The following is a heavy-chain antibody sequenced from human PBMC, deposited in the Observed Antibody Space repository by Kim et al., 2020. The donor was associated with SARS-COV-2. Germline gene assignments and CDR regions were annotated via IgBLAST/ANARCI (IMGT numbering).Heavy chain of an antibody. D-gene: IGHD3-3*01. CDR2: IYYSGST. CDR1: GGSISSSSYY. CDR3: ARHSLRFLEWANWFDH. Sequence: SETLSLTCTVSGGSISSSSYYWGWIRQPPGKGLEWIGSIYYSGSTYNNPSLKSRVTISVDTSKNQFSLKLSSVTAADTAVYYCARHSLRFLEWANWFDHWGQGTLVTVSS. J-gene: IGHJ5*02. V-gene: IGHV4-39*01.